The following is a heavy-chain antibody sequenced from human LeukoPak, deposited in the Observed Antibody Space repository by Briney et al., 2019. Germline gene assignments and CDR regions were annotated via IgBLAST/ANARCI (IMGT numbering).Heavy chain of an antibody. J-gene: IGHJ4*02. Sequence: SETLSLTCAVYGGSFSGYYWSWIRQPPGKGLEWVGEINHSGSTNYNPALTSRVTISVDTSKNQFSLKLSSVTAADTAVYYCASLYSSGWADYWGQGPLVTVSS. D-gene: IGHD6-19*01. CDR1: GGSFSGYY. V-gene: IGHV4-34*01. CDR3: ASLYSSGWADY. CDR2: INHSGST.